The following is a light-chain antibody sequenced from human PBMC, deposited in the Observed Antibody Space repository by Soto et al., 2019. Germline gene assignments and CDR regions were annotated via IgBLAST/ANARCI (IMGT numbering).Light chain of an antibody. CDR3: ETWDSNSWV. Sequence: QSVLTHSSSASASLGSSVKLTCTLSSGHSSYIIAWHQQQPGKAPRYLMKLEGSGSYNKGSGVPDRFSGSSSGADRYLTISNLQFEDEADYYCETWDSNSWVFGGGTQLTVL. CDR1: SGHSSYI. CDR2: LEGSGSY. V-gene: IGLV4-60*02. J-gene: IGLJ3*02.